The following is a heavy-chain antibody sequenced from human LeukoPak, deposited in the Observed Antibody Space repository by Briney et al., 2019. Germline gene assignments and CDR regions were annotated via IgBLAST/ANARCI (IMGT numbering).Heavy chain of an antibody. CDR3: ARVGYSYGIDY. Sequence: GGSLRLSCAASGFTFSSYWMHWVRQAPGKGLVWVSRINSDGSSTSYADSVKGRFTISRDNAKNTLYLQMNSLRAEDTAVYYCARVGYSYGIDYWGQGTLVTVSS. D-gene: IGHD5-18*01. J-gene: IGHJ4*02. CDR2: INSDGSST. CDR1: GFTFSSYW. V-gene: IGHV3-74*01.